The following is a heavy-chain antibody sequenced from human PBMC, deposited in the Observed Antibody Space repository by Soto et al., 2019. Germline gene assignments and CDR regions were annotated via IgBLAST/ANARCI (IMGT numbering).Heavy chain of an antibody. CDR2: ISGSGGST. CDR3: AKDRTVAARHFDY. V-gene: IGHV3-23*01. CDR1: GFTFSSYA. J-gene: IGHJ4*02. D-gene: IGHD6-6*01. Sequence: GGSLRLSCAASGFTFSSYAMSWVRQAPGKGLEWVSAISGSGGSTYYADSVKGRFTISRDDSKNTLYLQMNSLRAEDSAVYYCAKDRTVAARHFDYWGQGTQVTVSS.